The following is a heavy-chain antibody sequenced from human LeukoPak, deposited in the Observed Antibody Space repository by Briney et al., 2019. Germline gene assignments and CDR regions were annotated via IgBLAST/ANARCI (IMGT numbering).Heavy chain of an antibody. D-gene: IGHD3-22*01. Sequence: ASVKVSCKASGYTFTSYAMNWVRQAPGQGLEWMGRINTNTGNPTYAQGFTGRFVFSLDTSVSTAYLQISSLKAEDTAVYYCARDPSTIYDSSGYDYWGQGTLVTVSS. J-gene: IGHJ4*02. CDR2: INTNTGNP. CDR3: ARDPSTIYDSSGYDY. V-gene: IGHV7-4-1*02. CDR1: GYTFTSYA.